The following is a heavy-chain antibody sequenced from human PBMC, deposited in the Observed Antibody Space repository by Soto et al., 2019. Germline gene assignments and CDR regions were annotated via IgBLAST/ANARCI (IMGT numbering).Heavy chain of an antibody. Sequence: QVQLQESGPGLVKPSGTLSLTCAVSGGSISSSNWWSWVRQPPGKGLEWIGEIYHSGSTNYNPSLKSRVTISVDKSKNQFSLKPSSVTAADTAVYYCARDRHDPYWQLDEEYGMDVWGQGTTVTVSS. CDR2: IYHSGST. D-gene: IGHD6-6*01. CDR3: ARDRHDPYWQLDEEYGMDV. J-gene: IGHJ6*02. V-gene: IGHV4-4*02. CDR1: GGSISSSNW.